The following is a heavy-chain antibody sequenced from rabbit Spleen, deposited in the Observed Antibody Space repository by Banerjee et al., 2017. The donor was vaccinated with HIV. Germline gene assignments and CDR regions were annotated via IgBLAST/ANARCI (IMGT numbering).Heavy chain of an antibody. V-gene: IGHV1S45*01. CDR2: IDTGSSGFT. D-gene: IGHD1-1*01. CDR3: ARDTSSSVSSYGMDL. Sequence: LEESGGGLVQPEGSLTLTCKASGLDFSSSYWICWVRQAPGKGLEWIACIDTGSSGFTYFASWAKGRFTISKTSSTTVTLQMTSLTAADTATYFCARDTSSSVSSYGMDLWGQGTLVTVS. J-gene: IGHJ6*01. CDR1: GLDFSSSYW.